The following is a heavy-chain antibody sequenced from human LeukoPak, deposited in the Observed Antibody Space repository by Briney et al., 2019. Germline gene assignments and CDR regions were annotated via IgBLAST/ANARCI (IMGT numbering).Heavy chain of an antibody. Sequence: PSETLSLTCTVSGASISGSYWNWVRQPPGRGPEWIGYVYSSGSTDYNPSLKRRVAISVDASKHQFSLKLTSVTAADTAVYYCANSYDSKIVPFDNWGQGALVTVSS. CDR1: GASISGSY. J-gene: IGHJ4*02. V-gene: IGHV4-4*09. CDR3: ANSYDSKIVPFDN. D-gene: IGHD3-22*01. CDR2: VYSSGST.